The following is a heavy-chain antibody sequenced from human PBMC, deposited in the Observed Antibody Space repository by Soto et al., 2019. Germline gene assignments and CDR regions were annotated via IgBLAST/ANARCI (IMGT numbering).Heavy chain of an antibody. CDR3: ARDTRTVTTEPKYNWFDP. Sequence: SVKVSCKASGGTFSSYAISWVRQAPGQGLEWMGGIIPIFGTANYAQKFQGRVTITADESTSTAYMELSSLRSEDTAVYYCARDTRTVTTEPKYNWFDPWGQGTLVTVSS. J-gene: IGHJ5*02. CDR1: GGTFSSYA. V-gene: IGHV1-69*13. CDR2: IIPIFGTA. D-gene: IGHD4-17*01.